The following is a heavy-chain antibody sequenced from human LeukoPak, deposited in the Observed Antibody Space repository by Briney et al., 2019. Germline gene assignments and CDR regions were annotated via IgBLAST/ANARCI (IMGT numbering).Heavy chain of an antibody. J-gene: IGHJ4*02. CDR1: GFTVSSNY. V-gene: IGHV3-66*01. CDR3: ASASSGWYGGGY. CDR2: IYSGGST. D-gene: IGHD6-13*01. Sequence: GGSLRLSCAASGFTVSSNYMSWVRQAPGKGLEWVSVIYSGGSTYYADSVKGRFTISRDNSKNTLYLQMNSLRAEDTAVYYCASASSGWYGGGYWGQGTLVTVSS.